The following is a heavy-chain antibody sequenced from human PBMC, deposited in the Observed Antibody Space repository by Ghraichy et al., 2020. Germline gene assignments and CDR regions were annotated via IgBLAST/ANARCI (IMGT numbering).Heavy chain of an antibody. CDR2: ISDSGGST. Sequence: LSLTCAASGFTFSNYARNWVRQAPGKGLEWVACISDSGGSTPYADSVKGRITISRDNSKNTLYLQMNSLRAEDTALYYCAKGSDVETPMITLFTYYNMNFCGQGTTVTVSS. CDR1: GFTFSNYA. V-gene: IGHV3-23*01. D-gene: IGHD5-18*01. J-gene: IGHJ6*02. CDR3: AKGSDVETPMITLFTYYNMNF.